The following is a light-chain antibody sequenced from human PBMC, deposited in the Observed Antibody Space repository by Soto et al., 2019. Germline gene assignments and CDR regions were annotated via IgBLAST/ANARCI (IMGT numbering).Light chain of an antibody. CDR3: QHYDNKPPIT. CDR2: ATS. V-gene: IGKV3-15*01. J-gene: IGKJ5*01. Sequence: IGMTQFLAILSVFPGERATLSCRASQSVSSNLAWYQQRPGQAPRLLIYATSTRATGIPDRFSGSGSGTELTLTISSLQFEDFAVVHRQHYDNKPPITVGQGTRLAIK. CDR1: QSVSSN.